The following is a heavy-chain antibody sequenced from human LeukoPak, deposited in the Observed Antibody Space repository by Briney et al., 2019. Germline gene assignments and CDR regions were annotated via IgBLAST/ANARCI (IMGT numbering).Heavy chain of an antibody. J-gene: IGHJ5*02. V-gene: IGHV1-46*01. CDR1: GYTFTSYY. CDR3: ARVEDIVGATTTGFDP. D-gene: IGHD1-26*01. Sequence: ASVKVSCKASGYTFTSYYMHWVRQAPGQGLEWMGIINPSGGSTSYAQKFQGRVTMTRDTSISTAYMELSRLRSDDTAVYYCARVEDIVGATTTGFDPWGQGTLVTVSS. CDR2: INPSGGST.